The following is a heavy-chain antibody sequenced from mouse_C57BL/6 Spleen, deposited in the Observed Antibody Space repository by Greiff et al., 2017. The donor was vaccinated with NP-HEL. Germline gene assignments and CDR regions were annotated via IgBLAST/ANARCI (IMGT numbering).Heavy chain of an antibody. CDR2: IHPNSGST. V-gene: IGHV1-64*01. J-gene: IGHJ3*01. Sequence: QVQLQQPGAELVKPGASVKLSCKASGYTFTSYWMHWVKQRPGQGLEWIGMIHPNSGSTNYNEKFKSKATLTVDKSSSTAYMQLSSLTSEDSAVYYCARGSYYYGSRASWFAYWGQGTLVTVSA. CDR1: GYTFTSYW. D-gene: IGHD1-1*01. CDR3: ARGSYYYGSRASWFAY.